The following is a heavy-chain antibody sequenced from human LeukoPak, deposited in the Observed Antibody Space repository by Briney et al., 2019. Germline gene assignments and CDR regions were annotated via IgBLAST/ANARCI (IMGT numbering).Heavy chain of an antibody. CDR1: GYTFSNYN. V-gene: IGHV1-46*01. J-gene: IGHJ3*02. Sequence: ASVKVSCKASGYTFSNYNIHWVRQAPGQGLEWMGMVNPSGDSTNYAQNFQGRVTMTGDTSTSTVYMELSSLRSEDTAVYYCARVRDGYNDAYDIWGQGTMVTVPS. CDR3: ARVRDGYNDAYDI. CDR2: VNPSGDST. D-gene: IGHD5-24*01.